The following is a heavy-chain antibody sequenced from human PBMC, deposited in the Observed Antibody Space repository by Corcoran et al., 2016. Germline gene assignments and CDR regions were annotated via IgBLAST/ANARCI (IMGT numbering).Heavy chain of an antibody. Sequence: EVQLVQSGAEVKKPGESLKISCKGSGYSFTSYWIGWVRQMPGKGLEWMGIIYPGDSDTRYSPSFQGQVTISADKSISTASLQWSSLTASDTAMYYCARSGIAVANGYYYYYGMDVWGQGTTVTVSS. V-gene: IGHV5-51*01. CDR1: GYSFTSYW. CDR2: IYPGDSDT. CDR3: ARSGIAVANGYYYYYGMDV. D-gene: IGHD6-19*01. J-gene: IGHJ6*02.